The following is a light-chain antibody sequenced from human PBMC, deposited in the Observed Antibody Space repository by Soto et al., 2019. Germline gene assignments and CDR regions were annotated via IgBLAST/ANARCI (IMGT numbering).Light chain of an antibody. J-gene: IGLJ2*01. CDR3: QSYDSSKSQVV. Sequence: NFMLTQPHSVSESPGKTVTISCTRSSGSIASNYVQWYQQRPGSSPTTVIYEDNQRPSGVPDRFSGSIDSSSNSASLTISGLKTEDEADYYCQSYDSSKSQVVFGGGTKLTVL. V-gene: IGLV6-57*01. CDR2: EDN. CDR1: SGSIASNY.